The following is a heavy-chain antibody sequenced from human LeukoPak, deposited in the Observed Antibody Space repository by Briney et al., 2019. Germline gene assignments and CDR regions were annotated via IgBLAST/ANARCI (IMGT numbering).Heavy chain of an antibody. CDR3: TRDRYYDSSEAFDI. Sequence: GGSLRLSCTASGFTFGDYAMSWFRQAPGKGLEWVGFIRSKAYGGTTEYAASVKGRFTIPRDDSKSIAYLQMNSLKTEDTAVYYCTRDRYYDSSEAFDIWGQGTMVTVSS. D-gene: IGHD3-22*01. V-gene: IGHV3-49*03. CDR1: GFTFGDYA. J-gene: IGHJ3*02. CDR2: IRSKAYGGTT.